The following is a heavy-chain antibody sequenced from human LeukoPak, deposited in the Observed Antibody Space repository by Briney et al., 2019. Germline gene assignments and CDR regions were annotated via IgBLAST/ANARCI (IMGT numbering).Heavy chain of an antibody. CDR2: ISAYNGNT. Sequence: ASVKVSCKASGYTFTGYYMHWVRQAPGQGLEWMGWISAYNGNTNYAQKLQGRVTMTTDTSTSTAYMELRSLRSDDTAVYYCARDLRHYSGSSKGAFDIWGQGTMVTVSS. J-gene: IGHJ3*02. CDR1: GYTFTGYY. D-gene: IGHD1-26*01. V-gene: IGHV1-18*04. CDR3: ARDLRHYSGSSKGAFDI.